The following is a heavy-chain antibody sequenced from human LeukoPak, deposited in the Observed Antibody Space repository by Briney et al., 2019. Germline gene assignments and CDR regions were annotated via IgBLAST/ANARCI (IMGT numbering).Heavy chain of an antibody. D-gene: IGHD6-19*01. CDR3: AKADHDSSGTLHFDY. J-gene: IGHJ4*02. V-gene: IGHV3-23*01. Sequence: GGSLRLSCAASGFTFSSYAMGWVRQAPGKGLEWVSAISGSGGSTYYADSVKGRFTISRDNSKNTLYLQMNSLRAEDTAVYYCAKADHDSSGTLHFDYWGQGTLVTVSS. CDR1: GFTFSSYA. CDR2: ISGSGGST.